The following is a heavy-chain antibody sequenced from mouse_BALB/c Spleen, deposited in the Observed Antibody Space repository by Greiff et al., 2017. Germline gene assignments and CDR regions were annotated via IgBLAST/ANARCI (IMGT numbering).Heavy chain of an antibody. Sequence: EVKLMESGGGLVQPGGSRKLSCAASGFTFSSFGMHWVRQAPEKGLEWVAYISSGSSTIYYADTVKGRFTISRDNPKNTLFLQMTSLRSEDTAMYYCARSGDYGSSLDYWGQGTTLTVSS. V-gene: IGHV5-17*02. CDR2: ISSGSSTI. D-gene: IGHD1-1*01. CDR3: ARSGDYGSSLDY. J-gene: IGHJ2*01. CDR1: GFTFSSFG.